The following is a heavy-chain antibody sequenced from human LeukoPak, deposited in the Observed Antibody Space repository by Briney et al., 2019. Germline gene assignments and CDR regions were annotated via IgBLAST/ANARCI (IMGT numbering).Heavy chain of an antibody. Sequence: GASVKVSCKASGYTFTSYDVNWVRQATGQGLEWLGWMNPNSGNTGYAQKFQGRVTMTEDTSTDTAYMELSSLRSEDTAVYYCATDPEASAAFDIWGQGTMVTVSS. J-gene: IGHJ3*02. CDR3: ATDPEASAAFDI. CDR2: MNPNSGNT. CDR1: GYTFTSYD. V-gene: IGHV1-8*01.